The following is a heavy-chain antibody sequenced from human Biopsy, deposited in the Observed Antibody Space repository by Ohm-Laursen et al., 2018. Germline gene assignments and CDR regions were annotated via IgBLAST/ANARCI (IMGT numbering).Heavy chain of an antibody. CDR3: ASFNDYKGSWFDP. Sequence: SETLSLTCSVSGGSASSYLWSWIRQPPGKGLEWIGNIYNSGSTSYNPSLKSRVTISVDMSKNQFSLKLNSATAADTAVYYCASFNDYKGSWFDPWGQGTLVTVSS. J-gene: IGHJ5*02. D-gene: IGHD4-11*01. CDR1: GGSASSYL. V-gene: IGHV4-59*02. CDR2: IYNSGST.